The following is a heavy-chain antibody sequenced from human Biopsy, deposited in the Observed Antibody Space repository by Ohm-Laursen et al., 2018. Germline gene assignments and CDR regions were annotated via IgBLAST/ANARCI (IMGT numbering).Heavy chain of an antibody. CDR1: DGSFSGYY. J-gene: IGHJ6*02. D-gene: IGHD2-2*01. CDR3: ASVAGPRTDYYYSNMDV. CDR2: INPSGGN. V-gene: IGHV4-34*01. Sequence: TLSLTCAVYDGSFSGYYWSWLRQSPGMGLEWIGEINPSGGNNYNPSLAGPVSISLETSKIHLPLKWSCVTAADTAVYYCASVAGPRTDYYYSNMDVWGRGTTVTVSS.